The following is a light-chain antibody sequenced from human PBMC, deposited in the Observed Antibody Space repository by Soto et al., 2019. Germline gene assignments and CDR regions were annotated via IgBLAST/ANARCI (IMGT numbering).Light chain of an antibody. J-gene: IGKJ4*01. CDR2: GAS. Sequence: EIVLTQAPGALPLSTGQRATLCCRASQSVSSNYLAWYQHKPGQAPRLLVYGASSRATGIPARFSGSGSGAYFTLTISSLEPEDFVVYYCQQYGSSPLTFGGGTKGEIK. V-gene: IGKV3-20*01. CDR1: QSVSSNY. CDR3: QQYGSSPLT.